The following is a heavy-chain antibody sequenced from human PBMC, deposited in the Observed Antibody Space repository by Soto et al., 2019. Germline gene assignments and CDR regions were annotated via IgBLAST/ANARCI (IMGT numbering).Heavy chain of an antibody. CDR1: GLTFSSYA. Sequence: PGGSLRLSCAASGLTFSSYAMSWVRQAPGKGLEWVSAISGSGGSTYYADSVKGRFTISRDNSKNTLYLQMNSLRAEDTAVYYCAKLWDIVVVVTALGYWGQGTLVTVSS. D-gene: IGHD2-15*01. J-gene: IGHJ4*02. CDR3: AKLWDIVVVVTALGY. V-gene: IGHV3-23*01. CDR2: ISGSGGST.